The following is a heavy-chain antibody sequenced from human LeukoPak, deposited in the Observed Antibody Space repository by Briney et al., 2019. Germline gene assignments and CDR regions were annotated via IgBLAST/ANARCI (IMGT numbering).Heavy chain of an antibody. V-gene: IGHV3-21*01. CDR3: ARDDSGDEYFQH. J-gene: IGHJ1*01. CDR1: GFIFSNYA. Sequence: GGSVRLSCAASGFIFSNYAMAWVRQAPGKGLEWVSSISNGGSYIYYADSVRGRFTLSRDNAKNSLYLQMNSLRAEDTAVYYCARDDSGDEYFQHWGQGTLVTVSS. D-gene: IGHD4-17*01. CDR2: ISNGGSYI.